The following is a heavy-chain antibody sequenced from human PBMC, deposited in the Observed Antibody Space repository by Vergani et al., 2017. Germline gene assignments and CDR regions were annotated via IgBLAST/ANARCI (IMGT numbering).Heavy chain of an antibody. CDR2: ISYDGSNK. CDR3: AKGQDYYFDY. D-gene: IGHD3/OR15-3a*01. J-gene: IGHJ4*02. CDR1: GFTFSSYG. V-gene: IGHV3-30*18. Sequence: QVQLVESGGGVVQPGRSLRLSCAASGFTFSSYGMHWVRQAPGKGLEWVAVISYDGSNKYYADSVKGRFTISRDNSKNTLYLQMNSLRAADTAVYYCAKGQDYYFDYWGQGTLVTVSA.